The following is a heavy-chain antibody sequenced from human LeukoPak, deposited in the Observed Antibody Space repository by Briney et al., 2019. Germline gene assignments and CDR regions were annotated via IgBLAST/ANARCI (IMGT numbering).Heavy chain of an antibody. Sequence: GGSLRLSCAVSGFTFSRYWMSWVRQAPGKGLEWVANIKEDGSEKYYVDSVKGRFTISRDNAKNSLYLQMNSLRAEDTAVYYCARDFGGDADDCWSQGTLVTVST. V-gene: IGHV3-7*01. CDR1: GFTFSRYW. CDR2: IKEDGSEK. J-gene: IGHJ4*02. D-gene: IGHD2-21*02. CDR3: ARDFGGDADDC.